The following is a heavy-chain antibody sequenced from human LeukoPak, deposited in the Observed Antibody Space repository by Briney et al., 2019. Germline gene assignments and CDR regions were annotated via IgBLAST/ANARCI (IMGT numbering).Heavy chain of an antibody. V-gene: IGHV4-39*07. CDR1: GGSISSSSYY. CDR2: IYYSGST. Sequence: PSETLSLTCTVSGGSISSSSYYWGWIRQPPGKGLEWIGSIYYSGSTYYNPSLKSRVTISVDTSKNQFSLKLSSVTAADTAVYYCARDRIGIVGTFDYWGQGTLVTVSS. CDR3: ARDRIGIVGTFDY. J-gene: IGHJ4*02. D-gene: IGHD2/OR15-2a*01.